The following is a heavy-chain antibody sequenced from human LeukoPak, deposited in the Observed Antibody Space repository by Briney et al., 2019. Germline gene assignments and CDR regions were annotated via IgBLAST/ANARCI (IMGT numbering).Heavy chain of an antibody. J-gene: IGHJ4*02. CDR3: ARSGYSSGWYGYYFGY. D-gene: IGHD6-19*01. V-gene: IGHV1-18*01. CDR2: ISAYNGNT. CDR1: GYTFTSYG. Sequence: ASVEVSCKASGYTFTSYGISWVRQAPGQGLEWMGWISAYNGNTNYAQKLQGRVTMTTDTSTSTAYMELRSLRSDDTAVFYCARSGYSSGWYGYYFGYWGQGTLVTVSS.